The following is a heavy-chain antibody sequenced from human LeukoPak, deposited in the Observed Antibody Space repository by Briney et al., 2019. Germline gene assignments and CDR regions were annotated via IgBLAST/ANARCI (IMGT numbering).Heavy chain of an antibody. D-gene: IGHD3-9*01. J-gene: IGHJ4*02. Sequence: KPGESLKISCKGSGYSFTSYWIGWVRQMPGKGLEWMGIIYPGDSDTRYSPSFQGQVTFSADKSISTAYLQWSSLKASDTAMYYCARPPLGSYDILTGYENDYWGQGTLVTVSS. V-gene: IGHV5-51*03. CDR1: GYSFTSYW. CDR2: IYPGDSDT. CDR3: ARPPLGSYDILTGYENDY.